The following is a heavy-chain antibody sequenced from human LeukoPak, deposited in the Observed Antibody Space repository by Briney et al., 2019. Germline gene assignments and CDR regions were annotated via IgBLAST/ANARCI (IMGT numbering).Heavy chain of an antibody. CDR1: GYTFTSYD. J-gene: IGHJ6*02. Sequence: ASVKVSCKASGYTFTSYDINWVRQATGQGLEWMGWMNPNSGNTGYAQKFQGRVTMTRNTSISTAYMELSSLRSEDTAVYYCATVRTLSPPHYGMDVWGQGTTVTVSS. V-gene: IGHV1-8*01. CDR2: MNPNSGNT. CDR3: ATVRTLSPPHYGMDV. D-gene: IGHD2/OR15-2a*01.